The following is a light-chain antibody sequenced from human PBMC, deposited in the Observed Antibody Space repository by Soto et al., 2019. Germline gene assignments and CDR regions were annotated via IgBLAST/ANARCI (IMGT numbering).Light chain of an antibody. J-gene: IGKJ1*01. Sequence: DIQMTQSPSSLSASVGDRVTITCRASQTIGRYLNWYQHKPGKAPNLLIYAASSLHSGVPSRFSGSGSGTDFALTISGLQYEDFATYYCQQSYGVPRTFGQGTKVDIK. CDR2: AAS. CDR1: QTIGRY. CDR3: QQSYGVPRT. V-gene: IGKV1-39*01.